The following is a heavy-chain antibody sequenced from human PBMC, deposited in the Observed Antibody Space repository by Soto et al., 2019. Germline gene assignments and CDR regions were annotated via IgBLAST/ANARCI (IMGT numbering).Heavy chain of an antibody. V-gene: IGHV1-18*01. CDR2: ISGYNGDT. Sequence: ASVKVSCKASGYTFTRYGISWVRQAPGQGLEWMGWISGYNGDTNYAQKFQGRVSMTIDTSTTTAYMELKSLTSDDTAVYYCAKNGQPPYYYYGLDVWGQGTKVTVSS. CDR1: GYTFTRYG. CDR3: AKNGQPPYYYYGLDV. D-gene: IGHD2-8*01. J-gene: IGHJ6*02.